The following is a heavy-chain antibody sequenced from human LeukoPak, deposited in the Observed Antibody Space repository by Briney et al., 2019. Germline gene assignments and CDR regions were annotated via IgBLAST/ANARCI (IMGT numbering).Heavy chain of an antibody. CDR1: GFTFSSYA. J-gene: IGHJ4*02. V-gene: IGHV3-23*01. CDR3: ASGVTNSYYFHY. Sequence: PGGSLRLSCAASGFTFSSYAMSWVRQAPGKGLEWVSAISGSGGSTYYADSVKGRFTISRDNSKNTLYLQMSSLRAEDTAVYYCASGVTNSYYFHYWGQGTLVTVSS. D-gene: IGHD2/OR15-2a*01. CDR2: ISGSGGST.